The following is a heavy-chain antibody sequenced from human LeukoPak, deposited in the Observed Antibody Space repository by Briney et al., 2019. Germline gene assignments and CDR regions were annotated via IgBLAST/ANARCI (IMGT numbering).Heavy chain of an antibody. Sequence: SETLSLTCAVYGGSFSGYYWSWIRQPPGKGLEWIGYMYYSGSINYNPSLKSRVTISIDTSRNQFSLKLSSVTAADTAVYYCATYHFRGDTSHYFDYWGQGTLVTVSS. CDR2: MYYSGSI. D-gene: IGHD3-10*02. V-gene: IGHV4-34*01. J-gene: IGHJ4*02. CDR1: GGSFSGYY. CDR3: ATYHFRGDTSHYFDY.